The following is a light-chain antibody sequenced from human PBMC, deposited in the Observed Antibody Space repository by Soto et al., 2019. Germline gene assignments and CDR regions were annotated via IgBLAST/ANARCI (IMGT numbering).Light chain of an antibody. CDR2: DAS. Sequence: EFVLTQSPGTLSLSPGERVTLSCRASQTVRNNYLAWYQQKPGQAPRLLIYDASSRATGIPDRFSGSGSGTDFTLTISRLEPEDIAVYYCQQYGSSGTFGQGTKVDIK. CDR1: QTVRNNY. V-gene: IGKV3-20*01. CDR3: QQYGSSGT. J-gene: IGKJ1*01.